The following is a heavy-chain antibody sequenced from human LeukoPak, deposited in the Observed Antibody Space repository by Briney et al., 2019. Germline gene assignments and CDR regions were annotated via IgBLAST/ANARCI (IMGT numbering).Heavy chain of an antibody. CDR1: GDSISSTNW. Sequence: SETLSLTCAVSGDSISSTNWWSWVRQPPGKGLEWIGSIYYSGSTYYNPSLKSRVTISVDTSKNQFSLKLSSVTAADTAVYYCARRNRNYYYYYMDVWGKGTTVTISS. V-gene: IGHV4-39*01. CDR2: IYYSGST. CDR3: ARRNRNYYYYYMDV. D-gene: IGHD2/OR15-2a*01. J-gene: IGHJ6*03.